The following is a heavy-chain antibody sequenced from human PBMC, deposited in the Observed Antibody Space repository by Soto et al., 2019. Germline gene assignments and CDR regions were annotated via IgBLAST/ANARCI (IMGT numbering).Heavy chain of an antibody. CDR2: ISYDGSNK. CDR3: ARESREPYSSGWSDY. Sequence: GGSLRLSCAASGFTFSSYAMHWVRQAPGKGLEWVAVISYDGSNKYYADSVKGRFTISRDNSMNTLYLQMNSLRAEDTAVYYCARESREPYSSGWSDYWGQGTLVTVSS. CDR1: GFTFSSYA. V-gene: IGHV3-30-3*01. J-gene: IGHJ4*02. D-gene: IGHD6-19*01.